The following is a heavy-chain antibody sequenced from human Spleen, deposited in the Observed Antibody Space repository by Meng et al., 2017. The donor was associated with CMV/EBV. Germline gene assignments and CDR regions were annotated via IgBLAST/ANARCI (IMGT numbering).Heavy chain of an antibody. CDR2: SNANSGDT. CDR3: ARADDYYCSSTSCYPLGYYGMDV. CDR1: GYTFTGYY. D-gene: IGHD2-2*01. J-gene: IGHJ6*02. V-gene: IGHV1-2*02. Sequence: ASVKVSCKASGYTFTGYYMHCVRQAPGQGLEWMAWSNANSGDTNYARKFQGRVTMTRDTSISTAYMELSSLRSEDTAVYYCARADDYYCSSTSCYPLGYYGMDVWGQGTTVTVSS.